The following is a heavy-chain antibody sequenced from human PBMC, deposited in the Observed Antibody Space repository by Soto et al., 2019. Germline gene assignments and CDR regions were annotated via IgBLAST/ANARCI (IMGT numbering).Heavy chain of an antibody. CDR3: ARDSWSQY. V-gene: IGHV3-66*01. CDR1: GFSVSSNY. CDR2: IHNGGET. D-gene: IGHD2-15*01. J-gene: IGHJ1*01. Sequence: EVQLVESGGGLVQPWGSLRLSCAASGFSVSSNYMNWVRQAPGKGLEWVSIIHNGGETYYADSVKDRFTVSRDNSKNTVFLQMNSLGVEDTAVYYCARDSWSQYWGQGTLVTVSS.